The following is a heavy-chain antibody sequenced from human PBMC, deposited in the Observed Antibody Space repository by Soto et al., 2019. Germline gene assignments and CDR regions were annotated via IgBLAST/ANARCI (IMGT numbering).Heavy chain of an antibody. D-gene: IGHD2-15*01. CDR3: AKAGRGSCTGGTCYGSDY. CDR2: ISGSGASI. CDR1: GFTFSSYV. Sequence: EVQLLESGGNLVQPGGSLRLSCAASGFTFSSYVMSWVRQAPGKGLEWVSTISGSGASIYDADSVKGRFTISRDNSKNTVYLQMNSLRAEDTAVYYCAKAGRGSCTGGTCYGSDYWGQGTLVTVSS. J-gene: IGHJ4*02. V-gene: IGHV3-23*01.